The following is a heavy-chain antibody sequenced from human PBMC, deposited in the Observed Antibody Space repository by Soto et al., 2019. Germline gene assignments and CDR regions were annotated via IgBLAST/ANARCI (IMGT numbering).Heavy chain of an antibody. J-gene: IGHJ6*03. V-gene: IGHV3-48*01. Sequence: VQLVESGGGLVQPGGSLRLSCATSGFILSDCAMNWVRQAPGKGLEWVSYISSSSSVIDYADSVKGRFTGSRDNARNSLYLQMNSLRAEDTAVYYCARDLSWGSNWYYYMDVWGKGTTVTVSS. CDR3: ARDLSWGSNWYYYMDV. CDR1: GFILSDCA. D-gene: IGHD7-27*01. CDR2: ISSSSSVI.